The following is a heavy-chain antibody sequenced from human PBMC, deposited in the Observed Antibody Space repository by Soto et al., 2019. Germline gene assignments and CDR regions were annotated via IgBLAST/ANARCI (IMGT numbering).Heavy chain of an antibody. CDR3: ARDLAEGSGYPRYYYYGMDV. CDR1: GGSISSGGYY. Sequence: QVQLQESGPGLVKPSQTLSLTCTVSGGSISSGGYYWSWIRQHPGKGLEWIGYIYYSGSTYYNPSXXXRVPISVDTSXXQXSXXLSSVTAADTAVYYCARDLAEGSGYPRYYYYGMDVWGQGTTVTVSS. V-gene: IGHV4-31*03. CDR2: IYYSGST. D-gene: IGHD3-22*01. J-gene: IGHJ6*02.